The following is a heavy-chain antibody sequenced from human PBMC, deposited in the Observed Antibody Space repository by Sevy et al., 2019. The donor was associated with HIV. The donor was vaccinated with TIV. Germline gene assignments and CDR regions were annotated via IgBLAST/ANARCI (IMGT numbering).Heavy chain of an antibody. CDR2: IIPIFGTA. CDR1: GGTFSSYA. J-gene: IGHJ3*02. CDR3: ARSKFTIAAAGTLGAFDI. Sequence: ASLKVSCKASGGTFSSYAISWVRQAPGQGLEWMGRIIPIFGTANYAQKFQGRVTITADESTSTAYMELSSLRSEDTAVYYCARSKFTIAAAGTLGAFDIWGQGTMVTVSS. V-gene: IGHV1-69*13. D-gene: IGHD6-13*01.